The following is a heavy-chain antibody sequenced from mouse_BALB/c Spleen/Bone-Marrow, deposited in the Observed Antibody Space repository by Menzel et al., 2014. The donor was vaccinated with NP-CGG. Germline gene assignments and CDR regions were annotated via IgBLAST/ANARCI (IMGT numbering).Heavy chain of an antibody. CDR3: AGYDYYQAWFAY. CDR2: IDPANGKT. J-gene: IGHJ3*01. CDR1: GFNITDTY. D-gene: IGHD2-4*01. V-gene: IGHV14-3*02. Sequence: EVQLQQSGAELVKPGASVKLSCTASGFNITDTYMHWVKQRPEQGLEWIGWIDPANGKTKYDPKFQGKATITADTSSNTTSLQLSSLTSEDTAVYYCAGYDYYQAWFAYWGQGTLVTVSA.